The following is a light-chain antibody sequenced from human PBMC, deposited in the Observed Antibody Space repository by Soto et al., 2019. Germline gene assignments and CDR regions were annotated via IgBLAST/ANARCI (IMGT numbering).Light chain of an antibody. J-gene: IGKJ4*01. CDR1: QSLLHSNGYNY. Sequence: DIVMTQSPLSLPVTPGEPASISCRSSQSLLHSNGYNYLDWYLQKPGQSPQLLIYLGSNRASGVPDRFSGSGSGTDFTLKISRVEAEDVGVYYCMQALQNPLCTVGGGTKVDSK. CDR2: LGS. CDR3: MQALQNPLCT. V-gene: IGKV2-28*01.